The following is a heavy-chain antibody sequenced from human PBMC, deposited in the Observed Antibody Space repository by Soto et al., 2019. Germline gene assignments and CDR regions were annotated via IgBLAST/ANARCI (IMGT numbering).Heavy chain of an antibody. J-gene: IGHJ3*02. CDR2: ISYDGSNK. D-gene: IGHD2-21*01. Sequence: ESGGGVVQPGRSLRLSCAASGFTFNSYAMHWVRQAPGKGLEWVAVISYDGSNKYYADSVKGRFTISRDNSKNTLYLQMNSLRAEDTAVYYCARPDSGGDALDIWGQGTMVTVSS. V-gene: IGHV3-30-3*01. CDR3: ARPDSGGDALDI. CDR1: GFTFNSYA.